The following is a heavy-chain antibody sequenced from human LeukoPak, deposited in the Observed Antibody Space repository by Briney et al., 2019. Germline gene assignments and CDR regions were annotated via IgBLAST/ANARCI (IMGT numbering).Heavy chain of an antibody. D-gene: IGHD3-22*01. Sequence: GGSLRLSCAASGFTFSSYWMSWVRQAPGKGLEWVAVISYDGSNKYYADSVKGRFTISRDNSKNTLYLQMNSLRAEDTAVYYCARDRPEYYYDSSGYYWYFDYWGQGTLVTVSS. V-gene: IGHV3-30-3*01. CDR2: ISYDGSNK. CDR1: GFTFSSYW. J-gene: IGHJ4*02. CDR3: ARDRPEYYYDSSGYYWYFDY.